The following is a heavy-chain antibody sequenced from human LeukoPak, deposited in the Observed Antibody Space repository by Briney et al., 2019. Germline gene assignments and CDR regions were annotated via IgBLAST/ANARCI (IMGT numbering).Heavy chain of an antibody. J-gene: IGHJ5*02. CDR2: IIPIFGTA. Sequence: SVKVSCKASGGTFSSYAISWVRQAPGQGLEWMGGIIPIFGTANYAQKFQGRVTITADESTSTAYMELSSLRSEDTAVYYCARVGSLYFSGGTCSWFGPWGQGTLVTVPS. CDR3: ARVGSLYFSGGTCSWFGP. V-gene: IGHV1-69*01. CDR1: GGTFSSYA. D-gene: IGHD2-15*01.